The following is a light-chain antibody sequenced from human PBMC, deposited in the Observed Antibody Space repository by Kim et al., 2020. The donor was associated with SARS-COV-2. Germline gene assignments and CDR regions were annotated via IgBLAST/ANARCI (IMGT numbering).Light chain of an antibody. CDR1: QTITNY. Sequence: DIQMTQSPSSLSASVGDRVTITCRASQTITNYLNWYQQKPGKAPNLLIYEASNLQGGVPSRFSGSGSGTDFTLTISSLQPEDFAVYFCHQSYSIPHTFGQGTKLEI. CDR2: EAS. V-gene: IGKV1-39*01. J-gene: IGKJ2*01. CDR3: HQSYSIPHT.